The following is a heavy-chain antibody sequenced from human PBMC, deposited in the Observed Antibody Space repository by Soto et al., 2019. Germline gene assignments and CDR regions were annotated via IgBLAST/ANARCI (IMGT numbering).Heavy chain of an antibody. V-gene: IGHV1-69*01. J-gene: IGHJ4*02. CDR1: EGTFNSYA. D-gene: IGHD6-13*01. Sequence: QAQVVQSGAEVRKPGSSVKLSCKASEGTFNSYASAWVRQAPGQGLEWMGGIIPYYNTLNYAQKFQDRVTITADDSTYTVYMELSSLRSDDTAVYFCESGASRWYPYLFDSWAQGTLVTVSS. CDR3: ESGASRWYPYLFDS. CDR2: IIPYYNTL.